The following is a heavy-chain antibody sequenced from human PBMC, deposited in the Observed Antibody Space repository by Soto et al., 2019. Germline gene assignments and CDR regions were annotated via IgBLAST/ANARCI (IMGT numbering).Heavy chain of an antibody. J-gene: IGHJ6*02. CDR1: GFTFSSYW. V-gene: IGHV3-7*01. CDR3: AREPVGIAAQPFENPDYYYGMDV. D-gene: IGHD6-13*01. CDR2: IKQDGSEK. Sequence: GGSLRLSCAASGFTFSSYWMSWVRQAPGKGLEWVANIKQDGSEKYYVDSVKGRFTISRDNAKNSLYLQMNSLRAEDTAVYYCAREPVGIAAQPFENPDYYYGMDVWGQGTPVTVSS.